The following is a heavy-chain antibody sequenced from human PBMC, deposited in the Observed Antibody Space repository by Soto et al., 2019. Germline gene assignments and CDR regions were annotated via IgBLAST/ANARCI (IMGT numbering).Heavy chain of an antibody. Sequence: GTSVEVTCKASGYTFTGSYMHWVRQAPGQGLEWMGWINPNSGGTNYAQKFQGRVTMTRDTSISTAYMELSRLRSDDTAVYYCARDYYDSSGSNWFDPWGQRTLVTVSS. D-gene: IGHD3-22*01. CDR1: GYTFTGSY. V-gene: IGHV1-2*02. CDR2: INPNSGGT. CDR3: ARDYYDSSGSNWFDP. J-gene: IGHJ5*02.